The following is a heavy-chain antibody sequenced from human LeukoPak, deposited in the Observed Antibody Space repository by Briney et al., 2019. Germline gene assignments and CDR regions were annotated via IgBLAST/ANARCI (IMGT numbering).Heavy chain of an antibody. CDR2: IEQDGSET. D-gene: IGHD2-2*01. CDR1: GFTFSSYW. V-gene: IGHV3-7*01. CDR3: ARDCSATRCHNY. Sequence: PGGSLKLSCAASGFTFSSYWMSWVRQAPGKGLEWVANIEQDGSETYYLDSVKGRFTISRDNAKNSLYLQMNSLRAEDTALYYCARDCSATRCHNYWGQGTLVAVSS. J-gene: IGHJ4*02.